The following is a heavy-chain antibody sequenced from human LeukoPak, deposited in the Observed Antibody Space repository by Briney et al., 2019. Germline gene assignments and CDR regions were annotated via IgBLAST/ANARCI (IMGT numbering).Heavy chain of an antibody. CDR3: AREGFSYYDSSGYLNWFDP. D-gene: IGHD3-22*01. J-gene: IGHJ5*02. CDR2: INPNSGGT. CDR1: GYTFTGYY. V-gene: IGHV1-2*02. Sequence: ASVKVSCKASGYTFTGYYMHWVRQAPGQGLEWMGWINPNSGGTNYAQKFQGRVTMTRDTSISTAYMELRSLRSDDTAVYYCAREGFSYYDSSGYLNWFDPWGQGTLVTVSS.